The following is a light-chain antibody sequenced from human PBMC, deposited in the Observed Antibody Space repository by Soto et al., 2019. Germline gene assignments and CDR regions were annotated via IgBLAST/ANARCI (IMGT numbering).Light chain of an antibody. V-gene: IGLV2-23*01. CDR1: SSDVGTYNL. Sequence: QSALTQPASVSGSPGQSITISCTGTSSDVGTYNLVSWYQQHPGKAPKLMIYEGSKRPSGVSNRFSGSKSGNTASLTISGLQAEAEADYYCCSYASSTTVVFGGGTKLTVL. J-gene: IGLJ3*02. CDR2: EGS. CDR3: CSYASSTTVV.